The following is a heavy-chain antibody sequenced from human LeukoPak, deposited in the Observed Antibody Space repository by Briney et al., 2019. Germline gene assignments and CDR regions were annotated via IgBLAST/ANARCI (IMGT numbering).Heavy chain of an antibody. D-gene: IGHD5-18*01. Sequence: SDTLSLTCAVYGGSFSGYYWSWIRQPPGKGLEWIGEINHSGSNNYNPSLKSRVTISVDTSKNQFSLKLSSVTAADTAVYYCARGAAMATLRYYYYMDVWGKGTTVTVS. CDR2: INHSGSN. CDR1: GGSFSGYY. CDR3: ARGAAMATLRYYYYMDV. V-gene: IGHV4-34*01. J-gene: IGHJ6*03.